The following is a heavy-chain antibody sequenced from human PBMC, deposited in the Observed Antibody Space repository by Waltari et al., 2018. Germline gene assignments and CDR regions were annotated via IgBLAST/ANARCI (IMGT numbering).Heavy chain of an antibody. Sequence: EVQLVESGGGLIQPGGSLRLSCAASGFTVSSNYMSWVRQAPGKGLEWVSVIYSGGSTYYADSVKGRFTISRDNSKNTLYLQMNSLRAEDTAVYYCARDDSSGYFAFDIWGQGTMVTVSS. D-gene: IGHD3-22*01. V-gene: IGHV3-53*01. CDR1: GFTVSSNY. CDR3: ARDDSSGYFAFDI. J-gene: IGHJ3*02. CDR2: IYSGGST.